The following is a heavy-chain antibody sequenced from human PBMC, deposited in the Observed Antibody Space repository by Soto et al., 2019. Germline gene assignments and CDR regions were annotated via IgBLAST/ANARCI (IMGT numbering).Heavy chain of an antibody. V-gene: IGHV3-23*01. CDR2: FSGSADKT. CDR1: GFTFSSCA. J-gene: IGHJ4*02. CDR3: TKATGGAYYVTDN. Sequence: EVQLLESGGGLVQPGGSLRLSCAASGFTFSSCAMGWVRQTPGKGLEWVSAFSGSADKTFYADSVKGRFTISRDNSKNTVYLQMNSLRAEDTAIYYCTKATGGAYYVTDNWGQGTLVTVSS. D-gene: IGHD1-26*01.